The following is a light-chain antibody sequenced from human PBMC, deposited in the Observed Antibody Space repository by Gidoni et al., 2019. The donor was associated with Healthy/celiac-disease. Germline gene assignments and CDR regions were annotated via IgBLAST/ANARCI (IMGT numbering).Light chain of an antibody. CDR1: QSLLHSNGYNY. J-gene: IGKJ5*01. CDR3: MQALQTPRGSIT. CDR2: LGS. V-gene: IGKV2-28*01. Sequence: DIVMTQSPLSLPVTPGEPASISCRSSQSLLHSNGYNYLDWYLQKPGQSPQLLIYLGSNRASGVPDRFSGSGSGTDFTLKISRVEAEDVGVYYCMQALQTPRGSITFXQXTRLXIK.